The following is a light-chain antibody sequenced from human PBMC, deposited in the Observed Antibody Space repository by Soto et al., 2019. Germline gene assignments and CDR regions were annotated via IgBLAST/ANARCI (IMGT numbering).Light chain of an antibody. Sequence: EIVMTQSPATLSVSPGERATLSCRASQSVSGYLAWYQQKPGQAPRLXXYGASTRATGIPARFSGSGSGTEFTLTISSLQSEDFAVYDCQQYNNWHTWTFGQGTKVDIK. CDR1: QSVSGY. CDR2: GAS. V-gene: IGKV3-15*01. J-gene: IGKJ1*01. CDR3: QQYNNWHTWT.